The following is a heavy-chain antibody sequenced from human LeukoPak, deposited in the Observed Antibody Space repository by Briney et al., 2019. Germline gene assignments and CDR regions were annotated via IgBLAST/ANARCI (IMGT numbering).Heavy chain of an antibody. J-gene: IGHJ4*02. V-gene: IGHV3-23*01. CDR3: AKGRYDILTGFYGLIDY. CDR2: ISGSGIST. CDR1: GFTFSSYG. Sequence: QAGGSLRLSCAASGFTFSSYGMSWVRQAPGKGLEWVSSISGSGISTYYADSVKGRFTISRDNSKNTLFLQMNSLRAEDTAIYYCAKGRYDILTGFYGLIDYWGQGTLVTVSS. D-gene: IGHD3-9*01.